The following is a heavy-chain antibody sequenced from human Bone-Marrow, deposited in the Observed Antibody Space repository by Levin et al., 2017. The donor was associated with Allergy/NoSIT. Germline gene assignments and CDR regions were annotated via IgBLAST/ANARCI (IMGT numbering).Heavy chain of an antibody. CDR3: ARLSLTFYDILTGYYSPIGTFDY. CDR1: GGSINSGDSY. V-gene: IGHV4-30-4*01. CDR2: IYYSGST. J-gene: IGHJ4*02. D-gene: IGHD3-9*01. Sequence: SQTLSLTCNVSGGSINSGDSYWSWIRQPPGKGLEWIGYIYYSGSTYYNPSLKSRITISIDTSKSQFSLQLSSVAAADTAVYYCARLSLTFYDILTGYYSPIGTFDYWGQGTLVTVSS.